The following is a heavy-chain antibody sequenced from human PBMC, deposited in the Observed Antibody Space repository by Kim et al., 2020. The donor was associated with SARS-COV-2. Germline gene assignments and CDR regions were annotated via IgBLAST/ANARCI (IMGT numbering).Heavy chain of an antibody. V-gene: IGHV4-59*13. CDR3: ARTTVTSLGYYYYGMDV. Sequence: SETLSLTCTVSGGSISSYYWSWIRQPPGKGLEWIGYIYYSGSTNYNPSLKSRVTISVDTSKNQFSLKLSSVTAADTAVYYCARTTVTSLGYYYYGMDVWGQGTTVTVSS. J-gene: IGHJ6*02. CDR1: GGSISSYY. D-gene: IGHD4-17*01. CDR2: IYYSGST.